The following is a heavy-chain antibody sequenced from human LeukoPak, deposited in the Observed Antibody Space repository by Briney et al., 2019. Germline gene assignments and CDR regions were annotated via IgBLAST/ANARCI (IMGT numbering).Heavy chain of an antibody. CDR3: ARVRIVVVPAPNGAFDI. D-gene: IGHD2-2*01. CDR2: IYHSGST. J-gene: IGHJ3*02. V-gene: IGHV4-30-2*01. CDR1: GGSNSSGGYY. Sequence: SETLSLTCTVSGGSNSSGGYYWSWIRQPPGKGLEWIGYIYHSGSTYYNPSLKSRVTISVDRSKNQFSLKLSSVTAADTAVYYCARVRIVVVPAPNGAFDIWGQGTMVTVSS.